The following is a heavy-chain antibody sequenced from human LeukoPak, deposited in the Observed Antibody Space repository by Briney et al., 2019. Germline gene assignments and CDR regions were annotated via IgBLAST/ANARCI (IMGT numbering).Heavy chain of an antibody. J-gene: IGHJ5*02. CDR1: GGSISSSSYY. V-gene: IGHV4-39*07. Sequence: KTSETLSLTCTVSGGSISSSSYYWGWIRQPPGKGLEWIGSIYYSGSTYYNPSLKSRVTISVDTSKNQFSLKLSSVTAADTAVYYCARGLVGATVDPWGQGTLVTVSS. CDR2: IYYSGST. CDR3: ARGLVGATVDP. D-gene: IGHD1-26*01.